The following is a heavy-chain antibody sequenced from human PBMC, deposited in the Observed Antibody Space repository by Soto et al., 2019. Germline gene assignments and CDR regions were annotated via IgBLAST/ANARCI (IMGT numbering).Heavy chain of an antibody. Sequence: SVKVSCKASGGTYSSYAISWVRQAPGQGLEWMGRIIPILGIANYAQKFQGRVTITADESTSTAYMELSSLRSEDTAVYYCARDGVPQLVPSSYYYYYGMDVWGQGTTVTVSS. D-gene: IGHD6-13*01. CDR3: ARDGVPQLVPSSYYYYYGMDV. CDR2: IIPILGIA. J-gene: IGHJ6*02. CDR1: GGTYSSYA. V-gene: IGHV1-69*04.